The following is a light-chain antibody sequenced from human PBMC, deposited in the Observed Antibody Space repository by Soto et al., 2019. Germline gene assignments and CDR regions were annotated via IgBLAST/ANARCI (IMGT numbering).Light chain of an antibody. CDR2: EGI. J-gene: IGLJ1*01. V-gene: IGLV2-23*01. CDR1: SSTVGGFNV. Sequence: QSVLTQPASVSGSPGQSITISCTGTSSTVGGFNVVSWYQQHPGKAPKAIIYEGIKRPSGVSNRFSGSNSGSTASLTISGRQAEDGADYYCCSYVGATTYVFGTGTKLTGL. CDR3: CSYVGATTYV.